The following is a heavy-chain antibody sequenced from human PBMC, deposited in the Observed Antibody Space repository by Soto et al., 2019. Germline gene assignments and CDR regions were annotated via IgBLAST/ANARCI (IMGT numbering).Heavy chain of an antibody. D-gene: IGHD3-3*01. V-gene: IGHV4-39*01. CDR2: VYYMGAT. CDR1: GGPITSSTYS. J-gene: IGHJ6*02. Sequence: SETLSLTCAVSGGPITSSTYSWGWIRQPPGKGLEWVGSVYYMGATYYNPSLRSRVTISVDMAKNQFSLNLNSVTAADTAVYYCARHLLGFFPNAMDVWGQGTSVTVSS. CDR3: ARHLLGFFPNAMDV.